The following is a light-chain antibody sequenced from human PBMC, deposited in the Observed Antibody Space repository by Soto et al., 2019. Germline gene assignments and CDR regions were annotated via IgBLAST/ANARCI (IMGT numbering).Light chain of an antibody. V-gene: IGLV1-51*01. CDR1: SSNIGSHD. J-gene: IGLJ3*02. CDR2: DNN. CDR3: GTWDGSLAAGV. Sequence: QSVLTQPPSVSGAPGQKVTISCSGRSSNIGSHDVSWYQQLPGTAPKLLIYDNNQRPSGIPDRFSASRTGTSATLAITGLKTGDEADYYCGTWDGSLAAGVFGGGTKLTVL.